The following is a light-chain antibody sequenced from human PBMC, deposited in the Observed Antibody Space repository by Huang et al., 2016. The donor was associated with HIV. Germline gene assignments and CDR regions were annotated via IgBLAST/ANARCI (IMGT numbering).Light chain of an antibody. Sequence: EIVLTHSPATLSISLGERATLACRASQSVSSYLAWYQQKPGQAPRLLIFDASNRATGNPARFIGSGSGTDFTLTISRLEPEEFAIYYCQQRANWPPRPTFGGGTKVEIK. CDR2: DAS. CDR3: QQRANWPPRPT. V-gene: IGKV3-11*01. J-gene: IGKJ4*01. CDR1: QSVSSY.